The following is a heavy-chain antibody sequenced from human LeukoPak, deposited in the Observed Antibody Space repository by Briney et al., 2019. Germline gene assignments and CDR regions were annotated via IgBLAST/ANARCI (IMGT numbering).Heavy chain of an antibody. Sequence: SETLSLTRAVYGGSFSGYYWSWIRQPPGKGLEWIGEINHSGSTNYNPSLKSRVTISVDTSKNQFSLKLSSVTAADTAVYYCARAPPRYSSGWYVPGYYYYGMDVWGQGTTVTVSS. CDR1: GGSFSGYY. V-gene: IGHV4-34*01. CDR3: ARAPPRYSSGWYVPGYYYYGMDV. J-gene: IGHJ6*02. CDR2: INHSGST. D-gene: IGHD6-19*01.